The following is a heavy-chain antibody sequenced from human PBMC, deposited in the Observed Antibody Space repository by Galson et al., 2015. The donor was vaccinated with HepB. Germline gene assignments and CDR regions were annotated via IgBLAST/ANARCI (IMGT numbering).Heavy chain of an antibody. CDR3: ARDFGSEKGYYRGFDY. CDR2: ISYDGSNK. V-gene: IGHV3-30-3*01. J-gene: IGHJ4*02. Sequence: SLRLSCAASGFTFSSYAMHWVRQAPGKGLEWVAVISYDGSNKYYADSVKGRFTISRDNSKNTLYLQMNSLRAEDTAVYYCARDFGSEKGYYRGFDYWGQGTLVTVSS. CDR1: GFTFSSYA. D-gene: IGHD3-22*01.